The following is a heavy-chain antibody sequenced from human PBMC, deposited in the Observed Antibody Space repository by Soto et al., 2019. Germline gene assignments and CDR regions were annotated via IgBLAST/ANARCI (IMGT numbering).Heavy chain of an antibody. V-gene: IGHV6-1*01. D-gene: IGHD1-26*01. Sequence: SQTLSLTCAITGDSVSSNSAGWSWVRQSPSRGLEWLGRTYYRSKWYYEYAVSVRGRITINPDTSRNQYSLQLNSVTPEDTAVYFCARGEQYSGRIFDYWGQGTLVTVSS. J-gene: IGHJ4*01. CDR1: GDSVSSNSAG. CDR2: TYYRSKWYY. CDR3: ARGEQYSGRIFDY.